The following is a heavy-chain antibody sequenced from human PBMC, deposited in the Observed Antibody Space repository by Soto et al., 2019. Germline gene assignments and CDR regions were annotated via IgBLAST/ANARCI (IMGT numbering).Heavy chain of an antibody. CDR2: IIPILGIA. CDR3: AKQGYSSGWPNDDY. D-gene: IGHD6-19*01. Sequence: QVQLVQSGAEVKKPGSSGKVSGKASGGTFSSFTISGGRRAPGQGLEWRGRIIPILGIANYAQKFQDRVTITAEKSTSTAYMELSSLRSEDTAVYYCAKQGYSSGWPNDDYWGQGTLVTVSS. V-gene: IGHV1-69*02. CDR1: GGTFSSFT. J-gene: IGHJ4*02.